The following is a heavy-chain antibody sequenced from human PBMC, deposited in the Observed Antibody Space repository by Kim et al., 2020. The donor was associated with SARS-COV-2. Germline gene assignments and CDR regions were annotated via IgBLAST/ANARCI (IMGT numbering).Heavy chain of an antibody. J-gene: IGHJ4*02. V-gene: IGHV3-9*01. CDR3: AKDTSSWHYGEFDY. D-gene: IGHD4-17*01. Sequence: GGSLRLSCAGSGFSFDDYAMHWVRQSPAKGLEWVAAISSNSGSMNYADSVQGRFTISRDNAKNSLYLEMKSLRTEDTAFYYCAKDTSSWHYGEFDYWGQG. CDR1: GFSFDDYA. CDR2: ISSNSGSM.